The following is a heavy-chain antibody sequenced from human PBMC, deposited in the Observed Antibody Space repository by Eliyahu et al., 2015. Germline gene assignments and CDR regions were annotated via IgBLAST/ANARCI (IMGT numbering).Heavy chain of an antibody. Sequence: EVQLVESGGGLIXPGGSLRLXXAASGFXVSSNYXSWXRQAPGKGLEWVSVIYSGGSTYYADSVKGRFTISRDNSKNTLYLQMNSLRAEDTAVYYCARVGDSSGYYFRFDYWGQGTLVTVSS. J-gene: IGHJ4*02. CDR2: IYSGGST. D-gene: IGHD3-22*01. CDR1: GFXVSSNY. CDR3: ARVGDSSGYYFRFDY. V-gene: IGHV3-53*01.